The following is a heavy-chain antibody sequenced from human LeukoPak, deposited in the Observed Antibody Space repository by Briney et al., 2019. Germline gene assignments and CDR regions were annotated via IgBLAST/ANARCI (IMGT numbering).Heavy chain of an antibody. CDR1: GYTFTSYD. J-gene: IGHJ5*02. CDR2: MNPNSGNT. Sequence: GASVKVSCKASGYTFTSYDINWVRQATGQGLEWMGWMNPNSGNTGYAQKFQGRVTMTRNTSISTAYTELSSLRSEDTAVYYCARAPWSSSSWPYNWFDPWGQGTLVTASS. V-gene: IGHV1-8*01. CDR3: ARAPWSSSSWPYNWFDP. D-gene: IGHD6-13*01.